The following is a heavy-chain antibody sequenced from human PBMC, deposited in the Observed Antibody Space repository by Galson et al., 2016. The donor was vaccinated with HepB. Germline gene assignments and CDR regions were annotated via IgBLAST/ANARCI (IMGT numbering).Heavy chain of an antibody. D-gene: IGHD6-13*01. CDR3: ASCSSWYGRCAFEI. CDR1: GFTVSSNY. J-gene: IGHJ3*02. CDR2: IYSDGRT. V-gene: IGHV3-66*01. Sequence: SLRLSCAASGFTVSSNYMSWVRQAPGKGLEWVSVIYSDGRTYYVDSVKGRFTISRDNSNNMVYLQMNSLRAEDTAVYYCASCSSWYGRCAFEIWGQGTMVTVSS.